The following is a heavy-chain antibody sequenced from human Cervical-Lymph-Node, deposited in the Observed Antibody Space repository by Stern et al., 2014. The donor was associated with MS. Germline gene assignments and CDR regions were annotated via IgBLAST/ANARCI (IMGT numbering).Heavy chain of an antibody. Sequence: VQLVQSGGGVVQPGRSLRLSCAASGFTFSSYDMHWVRQAPGKGLEWVATISYDGSNTDYADSVKGRFTISRDISKHTLYLQMNSLRTEDTAVYYCAKPLSSNPYYQYGVDVWGQGTTVTVSS. CDR3: AKPLSSNPYYQYGVDV. CDR1: GFTFSSYD. D-gene: IGHD2-2*01. CDR2: ISYDGSNT. V-gene: IGHV3-30*18. J-gene: IGHJ6*02.